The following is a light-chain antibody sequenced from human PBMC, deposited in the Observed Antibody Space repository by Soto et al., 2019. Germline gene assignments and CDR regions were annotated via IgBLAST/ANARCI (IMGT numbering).Light chain of an antibody. CDR1: QNVLYSSNNKNL. Sequence: DIVMTQSPEYLAVSLGERATINCKSSQNVLYSSNNKNLIAWYQQKPGQPPKLLLYWASTRESGVPDRFSGGESGRDFALTISSLQAEDVAVYYCQQYYSPPRYTFGQGTRLEIK. V-gene: IGKV4-1*01. CDR2: WAS. CDR3: QQYYSPPRYT. J-gene: IGKJ2*01.